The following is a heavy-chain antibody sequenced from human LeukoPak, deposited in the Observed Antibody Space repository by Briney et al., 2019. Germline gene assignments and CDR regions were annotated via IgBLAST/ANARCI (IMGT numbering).Heavy chain of an antibody. J-gene: IGHJ6*03. CDR1: GGSFSGYY. CDR2: INHSGST. Sequence: TSETLSLTCAVYGGSFSGYYWSWIRQPPGKGLEGIGEINHSGSTDYNPSLKSRVTISVDASKNQFSLKLSSVTAADTAVYYCARETPGPYGGERPYYYYYMDVWGKGTTVTVSS. V-gene: IGHV4-34*01. CDR3: ARETPGPYGGERPYYYYYMDV. D-gene: IGHD4-23*01.